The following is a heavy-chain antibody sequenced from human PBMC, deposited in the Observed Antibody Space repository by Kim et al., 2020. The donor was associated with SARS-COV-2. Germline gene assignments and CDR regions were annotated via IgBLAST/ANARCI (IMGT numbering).Heavy chain of an antibody. J-gene: IGHJ4*02. Sequence: SETLSLTCTVSGGSISSYYWSWIRQPPGKGLEWIGFIYYSGSTNYNPSLKSRVTISVDTSKNQFSLKLTSVTAADTAVYYCARHWGYGDPNRPLDYWGQGTLVTVSS. CDR2: IYYSGST. CDR3: ARHWGYGDPNRPLDY. CDR1: GGSISSYY. V-gene: IGHV4-59*08. D-gene: IGHD4-17*01.